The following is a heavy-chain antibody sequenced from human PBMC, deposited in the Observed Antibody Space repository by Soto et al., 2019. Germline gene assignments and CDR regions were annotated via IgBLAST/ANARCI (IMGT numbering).Heavy chain of an antibody. D-gene: IGHD1-1*01. V-gene: IGHV4-34*01. Sequence: SETLSLTCSVYVGSFSGYYWSWIRQPPGKGLEWIGEINHSGSANYIPSLKSRVTISVDTSKNQFSLKLRAVPAADMDVSYCARGPAWKASSDPFDYWGQGTMVTVYS. J-gene: IGHJ4*02. CDR1: VGSFSGYY. CDR3: ARGPAWKASSDPFDY. CDR2: INHSGSA.